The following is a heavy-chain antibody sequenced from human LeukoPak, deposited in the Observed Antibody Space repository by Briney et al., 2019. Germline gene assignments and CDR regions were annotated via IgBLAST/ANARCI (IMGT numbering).Heavy chain of an antibody. D-gene: IGHD6-19*01. CDR1: GYAFTTYD. CDR3: ARGRGSGHKENWFDP. CDR2: VNPNSGNT. V-gene: IGHV1-8*01. J-gene: IGHJ5*02. Sequence: VASVKVSCKASGYAFTTYDINWVRQATGQGLEWMGWVNPNSGNTGYTQKFQGRVTMTRNTSISTAYMELSSLRSEDTAVYYCARGRGSGHKENWFDPWGQGTLVTVSS.